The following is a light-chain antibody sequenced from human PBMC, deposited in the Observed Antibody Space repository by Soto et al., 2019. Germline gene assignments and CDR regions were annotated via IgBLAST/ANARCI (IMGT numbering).Light chain of an antibody. CDR1: SSDVGGYNY. CDR2: DVS. CDR3: GSYAGSYTGV. V-gene: IGLV2-11*01. Sequence: QSALTQPRSVSGSPGQSVTISCTGTSSDVGGYNYVSWYQQHPGKAPKLMIYDVSKRPAGVPDRFSGSKSGTTASLTISGLQAEDDADYYCGSYAGSYTGVFGGGTKLTVL. J-gene: IGLJ3*02.